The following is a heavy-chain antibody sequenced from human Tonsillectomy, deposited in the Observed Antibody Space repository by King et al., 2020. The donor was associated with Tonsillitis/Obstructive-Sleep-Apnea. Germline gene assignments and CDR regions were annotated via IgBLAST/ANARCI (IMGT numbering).Heavy chain of an antibody. D-gene: IGHD1-26*01. J-gene: IGHJ2*01. Sequence: QLQESGPGLVKPSETLSLTCTVSGGSISSYYWSWIRQPPGKGLEWIGYIYYSGSTNYNPSLKSRVTISVDTSKNQFSLKLSSVTAADTAVYYCARKHSGSYYGERYFDLWGRGTLVTVSS. CDR1: GGSISSYY. V-gene: IGHV4-59*01. CDR3: ARKHSGSYYGERYFDL. CDR2: IYYSGST.